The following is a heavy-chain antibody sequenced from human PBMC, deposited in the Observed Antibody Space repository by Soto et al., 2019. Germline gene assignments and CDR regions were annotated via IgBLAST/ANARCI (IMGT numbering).Heavy chain of an antibody. CDR2: INSDGSST. V-gene: IGHV3-74*01. CDR3: ARREGYCSGGTCYFDH. J-gene: IGHJ4*02. Sequence: PGGSLRLSCAASGFTFSTYWMHWVRQAPGKGLVWVSRINSDGSSTSYADSVKGRFTISRDNAKNTLYLQMNSLRVEDTAVYYCARREGYCSGGTCYFDHWGQGTRVTVSS. CDR1: GFTFSTYW. D-gene: IGHD2-15*01.